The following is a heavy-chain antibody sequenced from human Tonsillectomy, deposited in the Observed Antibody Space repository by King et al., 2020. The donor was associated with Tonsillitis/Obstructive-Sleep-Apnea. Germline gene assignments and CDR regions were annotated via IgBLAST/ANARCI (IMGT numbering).Heavy chain of an antibody. CDR3: AKDRDFWSGYYMSYFDY. J-gene: IGHJ4*02. D-gene: IGHD3-3*01. Sequence: VQLVESGGGLVQPGGSLRLSCAASAFTFSSYAMSWVRQAPGKGLEWVSGISGSGGSTYYADSVKGRFTISRDNSKNTLSLQMNSLRAEDTAVYYCAKDRDFWSGYYMSYFDYWGQGTLVTVSS. CDR1: AFTFSSYA. V-gene: IGHV3-23*04. CDR2: ISGSGGST.